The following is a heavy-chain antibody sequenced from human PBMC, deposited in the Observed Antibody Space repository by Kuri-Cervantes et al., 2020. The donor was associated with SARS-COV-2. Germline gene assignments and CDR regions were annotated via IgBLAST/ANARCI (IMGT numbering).Heavy chain of an antibody. Sequence: SETLSLTCTVSGGSISSGDYYWSWIRQPPGKGLEWIGYIYYSGSTYYNPSLKSRVTISVDTSKNQFSLKLSSVTAADTAVYYCARDPGIAVAGGFDYWGQGTLVTSPQ. CDR3: ARDPGIAVAGGFDY. CDR1: GGSISSGDYY. V-gene: IGHV4-30-4*08. J-gene: IGHJ4*02. CDR2: IYYSGST. D-gene: IGHD6-19*01.